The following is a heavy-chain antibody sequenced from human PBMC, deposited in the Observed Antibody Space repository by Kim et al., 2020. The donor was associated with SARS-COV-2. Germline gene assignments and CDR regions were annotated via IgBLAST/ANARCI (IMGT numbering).Heavy chain of an antibody. V-gene: IGHV4-31*03. J-gene: IGHJ6*02. D-gene: IGHD6-13*01. CDR1: GGSISSGGYY. Sequence: SETLSLTCTVSGGSISSGGYYWSWIRQHPGKGLEWIGYIYYSGSTYYNPSLKSRVTISVDTSKNQFSLKLSSVTAADTAVYYCAREIAAAARYYYGMDVWGQGTTVTVSS. CDR3: AREIAAAARYYYGMDV. CDR2: IYYSGST.